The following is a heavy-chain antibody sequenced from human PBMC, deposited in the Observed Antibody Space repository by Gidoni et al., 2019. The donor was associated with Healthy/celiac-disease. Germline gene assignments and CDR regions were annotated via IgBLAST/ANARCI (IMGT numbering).Heavy chain of an antibody. V-gene: IGHV3-33*01. CDR3: ARNWNDEGDAFDI. D-gene: IGHD1-1*01. J-gene: IGHJ3*02. CDR1: GFTFSSYG. CDR2: IWYDGSNK. Sequence: QVQLVESGGGVVQPGRSLRLSCAASGFTFSSYGMHWVRQAPGKGLEWVAVIWYDGSNKYYADSVKGRFTISRDNSKNTLYLQMNSLRAEDTAVYYCARNWNDEGDAFDIWAQGTMVTVSS.